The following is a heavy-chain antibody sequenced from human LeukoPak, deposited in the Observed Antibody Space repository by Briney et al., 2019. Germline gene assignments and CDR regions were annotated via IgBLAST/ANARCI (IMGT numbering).Heavy chain of an antibody. J-gene: IGHJ3*02. D-gene: IGHD1-1*01. Sequence: PGGSLRLSCAASGFTFSSYSMNWVRQAPGKGLEWVSSISSSSSYIYYADSVKGRFTISRDNAKNSLYLQMNSLRAEDTAVYYCARGAAGTRFLDSLEIWGQGTMVTVSS. CDR1: GFTFSSYS. CDR2: ISSSSSYI. V-gene: IGHV3-21*01. CDR3: ARGAAGTRFLDSLEI.